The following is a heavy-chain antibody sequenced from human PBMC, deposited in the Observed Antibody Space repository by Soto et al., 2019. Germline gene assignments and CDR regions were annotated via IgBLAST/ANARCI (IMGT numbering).Heavy chain of an antibody. CDR1: GYTFPSYG. V-gene: IGHV1-18*01. J-gene: IGHJ4*02. CDR2: ISTYKGNT. Sequence: QVLLVQSGTEVKKPGASVTVSCKTSGYTFPSYGISWVRQAPGQGLEWKGWISTYKGNTNYAQRFQGRVTMTTDTSTTTAYLPLRSLTTADTAVCYCARDPGVGWFGELHVDYWVQGTLVTVSS. CDR3: ARDPGVGWFGELHVDY. D-gene: IGHD3-10*01.